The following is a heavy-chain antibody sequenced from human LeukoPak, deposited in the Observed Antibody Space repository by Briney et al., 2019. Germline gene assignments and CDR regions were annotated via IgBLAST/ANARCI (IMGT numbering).Heavy chain of an antibody. CDR2: ISGPGGTT. V-gene: IGHV3-23*01. D-gene: IGHD2-15*01. CDR3: ARVFRGYYFDY. J-gene: IGHJ4*02. CDR1: GFTFSTHA. Sequence: GGSLRLSCVVSGFTFSTHAMTWVRQAPGKGLERVSDISGPGGTTYYAASVKGRFTISRDNSKNTLFLQMNSLRTEDTAVYYCARVFRGYYFDYWGQGTLVTVSS.